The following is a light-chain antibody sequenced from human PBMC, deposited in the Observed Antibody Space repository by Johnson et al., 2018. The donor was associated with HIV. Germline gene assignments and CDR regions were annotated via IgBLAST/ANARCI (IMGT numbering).Light chain of an antibody. CDR1: SSNIGNNY. CDR2: ESN. CDR3: GTWDDSLSALYC. V-gene: IGLV1-51*02. J-gene: IGLJ1*01. Sequence: QSVLTQPPSVSAAPGQKVTISCSGSSSNIGNNYVSWYQQLPGTAPKLLIYESNKRPSGIPDRFSGSKSGTSATLGITGLQTGDEADYYCGTWDDSLSALYCFGTGTKVTGL.